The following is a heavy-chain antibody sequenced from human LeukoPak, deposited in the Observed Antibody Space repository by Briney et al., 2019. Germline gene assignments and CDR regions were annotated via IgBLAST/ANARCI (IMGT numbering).Heavy chain of an antibody. CDR1: GFTFSSYG. J-gene: IGHJ4*02. Sequence: PGGSLRLSCAASGFTFSSYGMHWVRQAPGKGLEWVAVISYDGSNKYYADSVKGRFTISRDNSKNTLYLQMNSLRAEDTAVYYCAKGGSSWVFVYWGQGTLVTVSS. V-gene: IGHV3-30*18. CDR2: ISYDGSNK. CDR3: AKGGSSWVFVY. D-gene: IGHD6-13*01.